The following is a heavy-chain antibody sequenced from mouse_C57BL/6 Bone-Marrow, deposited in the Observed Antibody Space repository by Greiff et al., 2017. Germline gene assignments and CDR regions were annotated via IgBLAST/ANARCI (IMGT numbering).Heavy chain of an antibody. CDR2: IHPNSGST. Sequence: VQLQQPGAELVKPGASVKLSCKASGYTFTSYWMHWVKQRPGQGLEWIGMIHPNSGSTNYNEKFKSKATLTVDKSSSTAYMQLSSLTSEDSAVYYCARDSYYYGSSWSPYWGQGTLVTVSA. V-gene: IGHV1-64*01. CDR1: GYTFTSYW. J-gene: IGHJ3*01. CDR3: ARDSYYYGSSWSPY. D-gene: IGHD1-1*01.